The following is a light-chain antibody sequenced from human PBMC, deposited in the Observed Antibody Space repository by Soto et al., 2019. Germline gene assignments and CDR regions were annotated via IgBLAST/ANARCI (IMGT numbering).Light chain of an antibody. J-gene: IGKJ4*01. CDR1: QSISIY. Sequence: DIQMTQSPSSLSASVGDIVTITCRASQSISIYLNWYQQKPGKAPKLLIYAASNLQSGVPSRFSGSGSGTDFALTISSLQPEDFATYYCQQSDSDPLTFGGGTKVDIK. CDR3: QQSDSDPLT. V-gene: IGKV1-39*01. CDR2: AAS.